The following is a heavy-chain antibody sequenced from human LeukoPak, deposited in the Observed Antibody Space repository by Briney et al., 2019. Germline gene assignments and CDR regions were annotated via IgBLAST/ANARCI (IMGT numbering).Heavy chain of an antibody. Sequence: GGSLRLSCAAWVSPFCTYAMLWLRQAPGKGLEWVADITSDGSNKHYGDSERRRFTIPRHNPKHTLYLQKNSQRPGDPALYFWGIESSALRGYSYGHWGQGNVVTVSS. V-gene: IGHV3-30*04. CDR3: GIESSALRGYSYGH. CDR2: ITSDGSNK. J-gene: IGHJ4*02. D-gene: IGHD5-18*01. CDR1: VSPFCTYA.